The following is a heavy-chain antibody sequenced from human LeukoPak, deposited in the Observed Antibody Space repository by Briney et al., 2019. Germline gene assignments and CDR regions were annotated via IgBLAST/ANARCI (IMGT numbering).Heavy chain of an antibody. V-gene: IGHV3-15*01. CDR2: IKSKTDGGTT. CDR3: TTAQGRNDDAFDI. Sequence: AGGSLRLSCAASGFTFSNAWMSWVRQAPGKGLEWVGRIKSKTDGGTTDYAAPVKGRFTISRDDSKNTLYLQMNSLKTEDTAVYYCTTAQGRNDDAFDIWGQGTMVTVSS. CDR1: GFTFSNAW. J-gene: IGHJ3*02. D-gene: IGHD1-1*01.